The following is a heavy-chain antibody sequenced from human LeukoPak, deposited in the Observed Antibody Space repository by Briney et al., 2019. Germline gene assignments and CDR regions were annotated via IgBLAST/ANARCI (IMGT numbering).Heavy chain of an antibody. Sequence: GGSLRLSCAASGFTFSSYWMHWVRQAPGKGLVWVSRINPDGSTTTYADSVKGRFTISRDNSKNTLYLQMNSLRAEDTAVYYCAKRALGLVVAAMRSFDYWGQGTLVTVSS. CDR3: AKRALGLVVAAMRSFDY. J-gene: IGHJ4*02. D-gene: IGHD2-15*01. CDR2: INPDGSTT. CDR1: GFTFSSYW. V-gene: IGHV3-74*01.